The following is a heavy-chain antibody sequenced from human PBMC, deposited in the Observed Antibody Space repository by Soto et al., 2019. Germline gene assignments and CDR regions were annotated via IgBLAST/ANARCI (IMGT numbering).Heavy chain of an antibody. D-gene: IGHD2-2*01. J-gene: IGHJ4*02. CDR3: ARDGDIVVVPAAIPYYFDY. V-gene: IGHV3-30-3*01. CDR2: ISYDGSNK. CDR1: GSTFSSYA. Sequence: HPGGSLRLSCAASGSTFSSYAMHWVRQAPGKGLEWVAVISYDGSNKYYADSVKGRFTISRDNSKNTLYLQMNSLRAEDTAVYYCARDGDIVVVPAAIPYYFDYWGQGTLVTVSS.